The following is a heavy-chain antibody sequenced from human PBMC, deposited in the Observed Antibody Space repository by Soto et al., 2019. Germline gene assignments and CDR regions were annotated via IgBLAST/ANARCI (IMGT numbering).Heavy chain of an antibody. D-gene: IGHD5-12*01. CDR2: ISSSGDSR. Sequence: EEQVSESGGGLVQSGGSLRLSCAASGFNFNTFAMSWIRQAPGKGLEWVCHISSSGDSRDYADSVRGRFTISRDNSKNVLFLQMNSLRADDTATYYCAKDPPSPWTANWVDPWGKGTLVTVSS. J-gene: IGHJ5*02. V-gene: IGHV3-23*01. CDR3: AKDPPSPWTANWVDP. CDR1: GFNFNTFA.